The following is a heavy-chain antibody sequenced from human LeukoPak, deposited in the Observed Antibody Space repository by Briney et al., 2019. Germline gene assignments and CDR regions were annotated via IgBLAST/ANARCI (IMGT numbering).Heavy chain of an antibody. Sequence: GASVKVSCKASGYTFTSYDINWVRQATGQGLEWMGWMNPNGGNTGYAQKFQGRVTMTRNTSISTAYMELSSLRSEDTAVYYCARALRYYYGSGSYYRSVGYWGQGTLVTVSS. V-gene: IGHV1-8*01. CDR1: GYTFTSYD. CDR2: MNPNGGNT. CDR3: ARALRYYYGSGSYYRSVGY. D-gene: IGHD3-10*01. J-gene: IGHJ4*02.